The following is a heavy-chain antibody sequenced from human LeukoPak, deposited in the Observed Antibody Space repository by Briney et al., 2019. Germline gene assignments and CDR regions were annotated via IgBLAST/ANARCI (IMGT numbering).Heavy chain of an antibody. Sequence: GGSLRLSCAASGFTFSSYAMSWVRQAPGKGLEWVSAISGSGGSTYYADSVKGRSTISRDNSKNTLYLQMNSLRAEDTAVYYCAKHRDIFYYFDYWGQGTLVTVSS. V-gene: IGHV3-23*01. CDR3: AKHRDIFYYFDY. CDR1: GFTFSSYA. D-gene: IGHD2-15*01. CDR2: ISGSGGST. J-gene: IGHJ4*02.